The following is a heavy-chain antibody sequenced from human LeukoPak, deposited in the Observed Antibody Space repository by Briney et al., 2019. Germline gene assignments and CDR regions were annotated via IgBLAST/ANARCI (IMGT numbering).Heavy chain of an antibody. Sequence: ASVKVSCKASGYTFTSYDINWVRQATGQGLEWMGWMNPNSGNTGYAQKFQGRVTMTRNTSISTAYMELSSLRSEDTAVYYCARTPLGYCSSTSCYGHYYYYYMDVWGKGTTVTVSS. J-gene: IGHJ6*03. V-gene: IGHV1-8*01. CDR1: GYTFTSYD. CDR3: ARTPLGYCSSTSCYGHYYYYYMDV. CDR2: MNPNSGNT. D-gene: IGHD2-2*01.